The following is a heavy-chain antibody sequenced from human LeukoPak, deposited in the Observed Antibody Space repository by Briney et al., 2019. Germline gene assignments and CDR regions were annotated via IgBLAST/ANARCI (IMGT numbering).Heavy chain of an antibody. CDR2: IWFDGINT. CDR1: GFTFSKYG. CDR3: VRDYCSGGSCYKSKWFDP. J-gene: IGHJ5*02. V-gene: IGHV3-33*01. Sequence: GTSLRLSCAASGFTFSKYGMHWVRQAPGKGLEWVAVIWFDGINTNHADSVKGRFTVSRDNSKNTLFLQMNSLRAEDTAVYFCVRDYCSGGSCYKSKWFDPWGQGTLVTVSS. D-gene: IGHD2-15*01.